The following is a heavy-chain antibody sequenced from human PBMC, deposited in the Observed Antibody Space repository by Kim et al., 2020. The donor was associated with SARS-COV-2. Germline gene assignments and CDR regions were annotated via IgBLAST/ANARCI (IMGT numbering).Heavy chain of an antibody. CDR3: ARHTAGMGIWFDP. CDR1: GGSISSYY. V-gene: IGHV4-59*08. Sequence: SETLSLTCTVSGGSISSYYWSWIRQPPGKGLEWIGYIYYSGSTNYNPSLKSRVTISVDTSKNQFSLKLSSVTAADTAVYYCARHTAGMGIWFDPWGQGTLVTVSS. CDR2: IYYSGST. D-gene: IGHD6-13*01. J-gene: IGHJ5*02.